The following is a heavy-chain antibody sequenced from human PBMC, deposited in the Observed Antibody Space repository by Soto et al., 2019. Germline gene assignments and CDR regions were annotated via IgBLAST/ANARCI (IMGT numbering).Heavy chain of an antibody. D-gene: IGHD5-18*01. CDR2: IYYSGST. V-gene: IGHV4-31*03. Sequence: QVQLQESGPGLVKPSQTLSLTCTVSGGSISSGGYYWSWIRQHPGKGLEWIGYIYYSGSTYYNPSLKSRVTIXVXTXXTQSSLKLSSVTAADTAVYYCARSGYSYGPNPLLYWGQGTLVTVSS. J-gene: IGHJ4*02. CDR1: GGSISSGGYY. CDR3: ARSGYSYGPNPLLY.